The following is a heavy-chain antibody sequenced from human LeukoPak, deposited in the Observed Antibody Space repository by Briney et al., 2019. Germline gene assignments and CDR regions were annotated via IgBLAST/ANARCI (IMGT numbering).Heavy chain of an antibody. CDR1: GFTVSSNY. CDR2: IYSGGST. Sequence: GGSLRLSCAASGFTVSSNYMSWVRQAPGKGLEWVSVIYSGGSTYYADSVKGRFTISRDNSKNTLYLQMNSLRAEDTAVYYCARTPTNLYCSGGSCYEGYFDYWGQGTLVTVSS. D-gene: IGHD2-15*01. V-gene: IGHV3-66*01. J-gene: IGHJ4*02. CDR3: ARTPTNLYCSGGSCYEGYFDY.